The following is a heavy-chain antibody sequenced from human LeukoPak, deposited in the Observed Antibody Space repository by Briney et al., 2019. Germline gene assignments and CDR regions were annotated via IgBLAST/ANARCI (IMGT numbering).Heavy chain of an antibody. CDR2: ISYDGSNK. D-gene: IGHD6-13*01. CDR3: AKAPALAAAGSYYYYYYMDV. Sequence: GGSLRLSCAASGFTFSSYAMHWVRQAPGKGLEWVAVISYDGSNKYYADSVKGRFTISRDNSKNTLYLQMNSLRAEDTAVYYCAKAPALAAAGSYYYYYYMDVWGKGTTVTISS. V-gene: IGHV3-30*04. CDR1: GFTFSSYA. J-gene: IGHJ6*03.